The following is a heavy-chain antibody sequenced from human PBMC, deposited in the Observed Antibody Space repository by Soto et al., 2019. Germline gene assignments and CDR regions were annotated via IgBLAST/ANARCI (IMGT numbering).Heavy chain of an antibody. CDR2: ISWDGGST. Sequence: GGSLRLSCAASGFTFDDYTMHWVRQAPGKGLEWVSLISWDGGSTYYADSVKGRFTISRDNSKNSLYLQMNSLRTEDTTLYYCAKDFGIIVAGFPDYWGQGTLVTVSS. V-gene: IGHV3-43*01. CDR3: AKDFGIIVAGFPDY. J-gene: IGHJ4*02. CDR1: GFTFDDYT. D-gene: IGHD6-19*01.